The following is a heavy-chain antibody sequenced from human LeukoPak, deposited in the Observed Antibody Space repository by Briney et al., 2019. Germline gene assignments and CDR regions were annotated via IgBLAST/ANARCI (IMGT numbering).Heavy chain of an antibody. CDR2: ISGSGDST. V-gene: IGHV3-23*01. CDR3: AKDREGGGVTGFDY. J-gene: IGHJ4*02. CDR1: GFTFSTYA. Sequence: GGSLRLSCAASGFTFSTYAMSWVRQAPGKGLEWVSGISGSGDSTYYADSVKGRFTISRDDSKNTMYLQMTSLRAEDTAVYYCAKDREGGGVTGFDYWGQGTLVT. D-gene: IGHD3-16*01.